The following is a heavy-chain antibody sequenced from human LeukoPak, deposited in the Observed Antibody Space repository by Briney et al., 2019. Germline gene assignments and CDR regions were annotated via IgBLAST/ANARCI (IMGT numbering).Heavy chain of an antibody. V-gene: IGHV4-59*01. CDR1: GGSISSYY. CDR3: ARTIVGATLAFYFDH. D-gene: IGHD1-26*01. CDR2: IYYGGST. J-gene: IGHJ4*02. Sequence: SETLSLTCTVSGGSISSYYWSWIRQPPGKGLEWIGYIYYGGSTNYNPSLRSRVTVSVDTSKNQFSLKLSSVTAADTAVYYCARTIVGATLAFYFDHWGQGTLVTVSS.